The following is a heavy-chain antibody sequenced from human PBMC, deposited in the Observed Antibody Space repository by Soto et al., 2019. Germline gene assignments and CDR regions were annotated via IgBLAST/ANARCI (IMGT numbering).Heavy chain of an antibody. CDR3: AKDSVVVVITYAFDI. Sequence: EVQLVESGGGLVQPGRSLRLSCAASGFTFDDYAMHWVRQAPGKGLEWVSGISWNSGSIGYADSVKGRFTISRDNAKNSLYLQMNSLRAEDTALYYCAKDSVVVVITYAFDIWGQGTMVTVSS. V-gene: IGHV3-9*01. CDR2: ISWNSGSI. CDR1: GFTFDDYA. J-gene: IGHJ3*02. D-gene: IGHD3-22*01.